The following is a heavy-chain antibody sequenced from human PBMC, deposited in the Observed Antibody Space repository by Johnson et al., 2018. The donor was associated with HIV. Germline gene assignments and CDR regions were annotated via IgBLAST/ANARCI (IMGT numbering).Heavy chain of an antibody. CDR3: ARDAWVGRIVVDYDAFYI. CDR1: GFTFSSYA. D-gene: IGHD3-22*01. CDR2: ISGSGGSI. J-gene: IGHJ3*02. Sequence: MLLVESGGGLVQPGGSLRLSCAASGFTFSSYAMSWVRQAPGKGLEWVSGISGSGGSIGYADSVKGRFTISRDNSKNTLYLQMNSLRAEDTAVYYCARDAWVGRIVVDYDAFYIWGQGTMVTVSS. V-gene: IGHV3-23*04.